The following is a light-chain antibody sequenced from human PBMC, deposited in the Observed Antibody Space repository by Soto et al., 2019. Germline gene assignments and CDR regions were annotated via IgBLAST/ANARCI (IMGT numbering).Light chain of an antibody. CDR1: QSLLYSNGYNH. J-gene: IGKJ5*01. V-gene: IGKV2-28*01. CDR2: LGS. Sequence: DIVMTQSPLSLPVTPGEPASISCRSSQSLLYSNGYNHLDWYLQKPGQSPQLLIYLGSNRASGVVDRCSGSGAGTVNILKISGVEAGDVECYYCRQALPSQTFGQGTRLEIK. CDR3: RQALPSQT.